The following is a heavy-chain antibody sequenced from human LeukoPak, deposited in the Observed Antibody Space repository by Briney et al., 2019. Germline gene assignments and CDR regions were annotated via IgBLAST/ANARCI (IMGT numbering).Heavy chain of an antibody. CDR2: IRPDASDT. V-gene: IGHV3-7*03. CDR1: GLTFRNNW. Sequence: PGGSLRLSCAASGLTFRNNWMNWIRQTPGKGLEWVANIRPDASDTGYVDSVKGRFTISRDNAKNLLYLQMNSLRVDDTAVYYCTSISLGANEDYWGQGTRVTVSS. D-gene: IGHD1-26*01. J-gene: IGHJ4*02. CDR3: TSISLGANEDY.